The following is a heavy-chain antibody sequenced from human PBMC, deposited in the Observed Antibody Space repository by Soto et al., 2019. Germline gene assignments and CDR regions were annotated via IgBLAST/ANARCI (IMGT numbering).Heavy chain of an antibody. CDR2: IWYDGSNK. Sequence: QVQLVESGGGVVQPGRSLRLSCAASGFTFSSYGMHWVRQTPGKGLEWVAVIWYDGSNKYYADSVKGRFTISRDNSKNTVYLQMNCLRAEDTAVYYCAKRGATGGIDYWGQGTLVTVSS. CDR3: AKRGATGGIDY. D-gene: IGHD5-12*01. V-gene: IGHV3-33*03. J-gene: IGHJ4*02. CDR1: GFTFSSYG.